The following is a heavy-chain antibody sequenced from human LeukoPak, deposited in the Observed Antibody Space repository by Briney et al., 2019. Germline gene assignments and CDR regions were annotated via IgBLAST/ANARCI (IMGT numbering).Heavy chain of an antibody. CDR1: GFTFSSYS. CDR2: ISSSSSTI. J-gene: IGHJ4*02. D-gene: IGHD3-10*01. Sequence: GGSLRLSCAASGFTFSSYSMNWVRQAPGKGLEWVSYISSSSSTIYYADSVKGRFTISRDNSKNTLYLQMNSLRAEDTAVYYCAKGSPVGSGSYSHPFDYWGQGTLVTVSS. V-gene: IGHV3-48*01. CDR3: AKGSPVGSGSYSHPFDY.